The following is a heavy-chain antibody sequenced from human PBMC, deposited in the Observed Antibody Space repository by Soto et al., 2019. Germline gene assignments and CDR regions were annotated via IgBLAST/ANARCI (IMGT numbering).Heavy chain of an antibody. CDR3: ARDSSYSSSWCFDY. D-gene: IGHD6-13*01. CDR1: GFTFSSYS. J-gene: IGHJ4*02. Sequence: GGSLRLSCAASGFTFSSYSMNWVRQAPGKGLEWVPSISSSSSYIYYADSVKGRFTISRDNAKNSLYLQMNSLRAEDTAVYYCARDSSYSSSWCFDYWGQGTLVTVSS. V-gene: IGHV3-21*01. CDR2: ISSSSSYI.